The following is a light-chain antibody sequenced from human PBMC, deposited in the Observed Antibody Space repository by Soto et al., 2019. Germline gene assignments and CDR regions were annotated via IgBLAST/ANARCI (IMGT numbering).Light chain of an antibody. V-gene: IGKV3-11*01. CDR2: DAS. CDR1: QSVSSY. Sequence: EIVLTQSPATLSLSPGERATLSCRASQSVSSYLAWYQQKPGQAPRLLIYDASNRATGIPARFSGSGSGTDFTLTISSLAPEDFAVYYCQQFGQGTKVEIK. CDR3: QQ. J-gene: IGKJ1*01.